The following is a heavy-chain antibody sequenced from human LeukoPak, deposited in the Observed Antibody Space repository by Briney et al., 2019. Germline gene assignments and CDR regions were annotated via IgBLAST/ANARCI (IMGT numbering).Heavy chain of an antibody. CDR2: IWYDGSNK. CDR3: ARDTKIRDGYGDYDRGAFDI. CDR1: GFTFSSYG. J-gene: IGHJ3*02. Sequence: PGGSLRLSCAASGFTFSSYGMHWVRQAPGKGLEWVAVIWYDGSNKYYADSVKGRFTISRDNSKNTLYLQMNSLRAEDTAVYYCARDTKIRDGYGDYDRGAFDIWGQGTMVTVSS. V-gene: IGHV3-33*01. D-gene: IGHD4-17*01.